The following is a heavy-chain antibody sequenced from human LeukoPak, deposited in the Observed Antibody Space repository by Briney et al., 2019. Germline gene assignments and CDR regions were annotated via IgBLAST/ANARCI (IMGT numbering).Heavy chain of an antibody. J-gene: IGHJ4*02. CDR1: GFTFSNYA. Sequence: GGSLRLSCAASGFTFSNYAMTWVRQAPGKGLEWVSQISGSGSSAYYADSVRGRFTISRDNSKNTLYLQMSSLRAEDTAVYYCARGQYGSGTLGHWGQGTLVTVSS. CDR3: ARGQYGSGTLGH. V-gene: IGHV3-23*01. D-gene: IGHD3-10*01. CDR2: ISGSGSSA.